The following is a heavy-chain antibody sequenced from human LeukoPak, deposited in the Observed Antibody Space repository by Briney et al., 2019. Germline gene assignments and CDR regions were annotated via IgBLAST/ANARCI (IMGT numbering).Heavy chain of an antibody. D-gene: IGHD6-6*01. J-gene: IGHJ4*02. CDR3: ARDQRVTGRPDIDY. Sequence: GGSLRLSCAASGFTFRNHWMHWVRQTPGKGLVWVSRISSDGSSTTYADSVKGRFTISRDNAKNTPYLQMNNLRAEDTAMYYCARDQRVTGRPDIDYWGQGTLVIVSS. CDR2: ISSDGSST. CDR1: GFTFRNHW. V-gene: IGHV3-74*03.